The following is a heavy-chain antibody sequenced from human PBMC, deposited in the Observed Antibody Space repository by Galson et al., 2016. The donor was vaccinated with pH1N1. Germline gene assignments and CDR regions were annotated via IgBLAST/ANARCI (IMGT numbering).Heavy chain of an antibody. CDR3: EHSLYGDYVVWFDP. CDR2: IYWHDDK. V-gene: IGHV2-5*01. Sequence: PALVIPPESLTLTCTLSGLSLTTGGLEVGWILQPPGKALECHALIYWHDDKRYSLNLKSRHTITKDTSKNQMVLTRTNMDPVNTVPYYCEHSLYGDYVVWFDPWGQGTLVTVSS. J-gene: IGHJ5*02. D-gene: IGHD4-17*01. CDR1: GLSLTTGGLE.